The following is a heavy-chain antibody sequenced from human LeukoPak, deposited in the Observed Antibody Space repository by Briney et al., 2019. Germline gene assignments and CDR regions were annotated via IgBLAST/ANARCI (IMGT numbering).Heavy chain of an antibody. CDR1: GFTFSSYE. CDR2: INSSGSII. J-gene: IGHJ5*02. CDR3: ARSAPTRYLSISSIGPNWFDP. Sequence: GGSLRLSCAASGFTFSSYEMNWVRQGPGKGLEWVSYINSSGSIIYYADSVKGRFTTSRDNAKNSLYLQMNSLRAEDTAVYYCARSAPTRYLSISSIGPNWFDPWGQGTLVTVSS. V-gene: IGHV3-48*03. D-gene: IGHD3-22*01.